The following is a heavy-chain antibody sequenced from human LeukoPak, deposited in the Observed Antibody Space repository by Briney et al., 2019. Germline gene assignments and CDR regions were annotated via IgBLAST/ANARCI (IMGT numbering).Heavy chain of an antibody. CDR1: GFTFSSYA. V-gene: IGHV3-30-3*01. CDR3: ARDTADYAFDI. Sequence: GGSLRLSCAASGFTFSSYAMNWVRQAPGKGLEWVALISYDGSNKNYADSVKGRFTISRDNAKNSLYLQMNSLRAEDTAVYYCARDTADYAFDIWGQGTMVTVSS. J-gene: IGHJ3*02. D-gene: IGHD4-17*01. CDR2: ISYDGSNK.